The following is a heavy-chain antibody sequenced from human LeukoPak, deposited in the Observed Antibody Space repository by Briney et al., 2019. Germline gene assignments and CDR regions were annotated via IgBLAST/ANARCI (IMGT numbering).Heavy chain of an antibody. D-gene: IGHD2-21*02. CDR1: GSTVSNNY. V-gene: IGHV3-66*01. Sequence: GGSLRLSCAASGSTVSNNYMGWVRQAPGKGLEWVSMIYTDGSTYYADSVKGRFSISRDNSKNTVFLQMNGLRAEDTAFHYCARWGDSDAFDIWGQGTMVTVSS. CDR2: IYTDGST. CDR3: ARWGDSDAFDI. J-gene: IGHJ3*02.